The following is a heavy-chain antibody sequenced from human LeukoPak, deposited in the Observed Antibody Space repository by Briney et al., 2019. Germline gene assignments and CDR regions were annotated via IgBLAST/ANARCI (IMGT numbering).Heavy chain of an antibody. J-gene: IGHJ4*02. CDR1: GFTFSSYA. CDR2: ISYDGSNK. D-gene: IGHD1-26*01. CDR3: ARGRGSYSPADFDY. V-gene: IGHV3-30-3*01. Sequence: PGGSLRLSCAASGFTFSSYAMHWVRQAPGKGLEWVAVISYDGSNKYYADSVKGRFTISRDNSKNTLYLQMNSLRAEDTAVYYCARGRGSYSPADFDYWGQGTLVTVSS.